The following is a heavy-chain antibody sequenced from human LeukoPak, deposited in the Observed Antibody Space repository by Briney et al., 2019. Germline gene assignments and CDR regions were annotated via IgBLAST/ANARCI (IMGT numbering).Heavy chain of an antibody. CDR2: ISSSSSYI. CDR3: ARPRITIFGVVTNYYYYMDV. Sequence: PGGSLRHSCAASGFTFSSYSMNWVRQAPGKGLEWVSSISSSSSYIYYADSVKGRFTISRDNAKNSLYLQMNSLRAEDTAVYYCARPRITIFGVVTNYYYYMDVWGKGTTVTVSS. CDR1: GFTFSSYS. V-gene: IGHV3-21*01. J-gene: IGHJ6*03. D-gene: IGHD3-3*01.